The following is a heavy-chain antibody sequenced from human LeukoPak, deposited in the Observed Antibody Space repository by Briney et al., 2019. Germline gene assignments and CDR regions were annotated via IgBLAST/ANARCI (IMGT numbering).Heavy chain of an antibody. CDR1: GFTFSDYY. V-gene: IGHV3-7*01. D-gene: IGHD3-16*02. J-gene: IGHJ4*02. Sequence: GGSLRLSCAASGFTFSDYYMSWIRQAPGKGLEWVANIKQDGSEKYYVDSVKGRFTISRDNAKNSLYLQMNSLRAEDTAVYYCARSLYYDYVWGSYRSSYYFDYWGQGTLVTVSS. CDR2: IKQDGSEK. CDR3: ARSLYYDYVWGSYRSSYYFDY.